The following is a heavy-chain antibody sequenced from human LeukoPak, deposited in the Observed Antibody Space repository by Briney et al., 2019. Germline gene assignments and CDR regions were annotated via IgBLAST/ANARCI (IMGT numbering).Heavy chain of an antibody. CDR3: AKGHYFDGTTYLDC. D-gene: IGHD2/OR15-2a*01. V-gene: IGHV3-23*01. J-gene: IGHJ4*02. Sequence: GGSLRLSCAASGFTFSSYAMSWVRQAPGKGLEWVSTIGGGGGPTYYADSVKGRFTISRDNSKNTLYLRMDSLRAEDTAVYYCAKGHYFDGTTYLDCWGQGTLVTVSS. CDR1: GFTFSSYA. CDR2: IGGGGGPT.